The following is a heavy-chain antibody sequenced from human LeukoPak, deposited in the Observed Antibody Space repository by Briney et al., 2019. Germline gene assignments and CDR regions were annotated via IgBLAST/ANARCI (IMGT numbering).Heavy chain of an antibody. D-gene: IGHD3-22*01. CDR2: ISYDGSNK. CDR1: GFTLSTYW. CDR3: ARDREATYYYDSSGYSFDY. J-gene: IGHJ4*02. V-gene: IGHV3-30*03. Sequence: GGSLRLSCAASGFTLSTYWMSWVRQAPGKGLEWVAVISYDGSNKYYADSVKGRFTISRDNSKNTLYLQMNSLRAEDTAVYYCARDREATYYYDSSGYSFDYWGQGTLVTVSS.